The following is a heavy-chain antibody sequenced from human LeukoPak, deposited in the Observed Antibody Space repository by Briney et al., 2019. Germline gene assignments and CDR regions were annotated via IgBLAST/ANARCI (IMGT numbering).Heavy chain of an antibody. Sequence: GGSLRLSCAASGFTFSSYEMNWVRQAPGKGLECVSYISNNGTTIYYADSVKGRFTISRDNAKNSLYLQMNSLRAEDTAVYYCAREWVRYVGFDYWGQGTMVTVSS. J-gene: IGHJ4*02. CDR2: ISNNGTTI. V-gene: IGHV3-48*03. D-gene: IGHD4-17*01. CDR3: AREWVRYVGFDY. CDR1: GFTFSSYE.